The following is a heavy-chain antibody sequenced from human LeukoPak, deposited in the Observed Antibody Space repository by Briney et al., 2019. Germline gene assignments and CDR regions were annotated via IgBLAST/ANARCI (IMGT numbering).Heavy chain of an antibody. J-gene: IGHJ3*02. CDR3: ARDPTYYYDSSGYYYPRAFDI. V-gene: IGHV1-69*04. CDR2: IIPILGIA. Sequence: GASVTVSFKASGGTFSNYAISWVRQAPGQGLEWMGRIIPILGIANYAQKFQGRVTITADKSTSTAYMELSSLRSEDTAVYSCARDPTYYYDSSGYYYPRAFDIWGQGTMVTVSS. D-gene: IGHD3-22*01. CDR1: GGTFSNYA.